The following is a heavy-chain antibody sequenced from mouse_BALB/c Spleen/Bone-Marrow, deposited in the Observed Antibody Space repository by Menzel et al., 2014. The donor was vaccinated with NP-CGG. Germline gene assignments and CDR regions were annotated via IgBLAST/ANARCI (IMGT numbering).Heavy chain of an antibody. D-gene: IGHD2-4*01. CDR2: FYPGSGSI. CDR3: GRPQELDIRPWISAMEY. CDR1: GYTFTDYI. V-gene: IGHV1-62-2*01. J-gene: IGHJ4*01. Sequence: QVQLQQSGAELVRPGTSVNLSCKASGYTFTDYIIHWVKRRSGQGLEWIGWFYPGSGSIKYNEKFKDKATLTADKSSNTGYMELSRMTSEEFAVYFCGRPQELDIRPWISAMEYWGQGTSVTVSS.